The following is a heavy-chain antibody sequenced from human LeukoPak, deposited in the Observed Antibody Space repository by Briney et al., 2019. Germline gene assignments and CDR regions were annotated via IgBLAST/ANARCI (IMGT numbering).Heavy chain of an antibody. Sequence: TGRSLRLSCAASGFTFSSYWMSWVRQAPDKGLEWVANINQDASSINYAGSVKGRFTISRDNAKKSLYLQMNSLRAEDTAVYYCARTGYIDEGFDYWGQGTLVTVSS. D-gene: IGHD1-1*01. CDR1: GFTFSSYW. J-gene: IGHJ4*02. CDR3: ARTGYIDEGFDY. V-gene: IGHV3-7*04. CDR2: INQDASSI.